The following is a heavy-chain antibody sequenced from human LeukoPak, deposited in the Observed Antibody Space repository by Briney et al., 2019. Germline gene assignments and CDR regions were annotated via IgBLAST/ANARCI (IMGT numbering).Heavy chain of an antibody. D-gene: IGHD5-12*01. Sequence: GGSLRLSCAASGFTFSSYWMSWVRQSPGKGLEWVANIKHDGSEKYYVASVKGRFTISKDNAKNSLFLQMNNLRGEDTAVYYCVTGRGGYVKYKAFDYWGQGTLVTVSS. CDR3: VTGRGGYVKYKAFDY. J-gene: IGHJ4*02. V-gene: IGHV3-7*01. CDR1: GFTFSSYW. CDR2: IKHDGSEK.